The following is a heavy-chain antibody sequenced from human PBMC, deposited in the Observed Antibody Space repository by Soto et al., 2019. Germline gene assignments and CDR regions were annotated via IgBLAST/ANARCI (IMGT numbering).Heavy chain of an antibody. D-gene: IGHD5-12*01. J-gene: IGHJ4*02. Sequence: GGSLRLSCAASGFTFSSYSMNWVRQAPGKGLEWVSSISSSSYIYYADSVKGRFTISRDNAKNSLYLQMNSLRAEDTAVYYCARGGRIVATISVYWGQGTLVTVSS. V-gene: IGHV3-21*01. CDR1: GFTFSSYS. CDR3: ARGGRIVATISVY. CDR2: ISSSSYI.